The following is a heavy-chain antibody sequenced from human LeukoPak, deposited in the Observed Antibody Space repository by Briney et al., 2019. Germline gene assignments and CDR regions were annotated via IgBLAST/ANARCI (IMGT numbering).Heavy chain of an antibody. Sequence: SETLSLTCAVYGGSFSGYYWSWIRQPPGKGLEWIGEINHSGSTNYNPSLKSRVTISVDTSKNQFSLKLSSATAADTAVYYCARGHIGDIVVVPAAMGYYYYYMDVWGKGTTVTVSS. CDR3: ARGHIGDIVVVPAAMGYYYYYMDV. CDR2: INHSGST. D-gene: IGHD2-2*01. J-gene: IGHJ6*03. V-gene: IGHV4-34*01. CDR1: GGSFSGYY.